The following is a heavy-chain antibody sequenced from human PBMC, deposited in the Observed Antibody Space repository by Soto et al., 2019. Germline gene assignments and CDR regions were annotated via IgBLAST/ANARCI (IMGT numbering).Heavy chain of an antibody. CDR1: GFTFSSYG. D-gene: IGHD1-26*01. V-gene: IGHV3-30*18. CDR2: ISYDGSNK. J-gene: IGHJ3*02. CDR3: AKVLAPYSGSYYFAMGAFDI. Sequence: HPGGSLRLSCAASGFTFSSYGMHWVRQAPGKGLEWVAVISYDGSNKYYADSVKGRFTISRDNSKNTLYLQMNSLRAEDTAVYYCAKVLAPYSGSYYFAMGAFDIWGQGTMVTVSS.